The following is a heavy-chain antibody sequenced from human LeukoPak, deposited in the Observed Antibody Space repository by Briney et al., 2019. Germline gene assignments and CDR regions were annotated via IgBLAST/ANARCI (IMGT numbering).Heavy chain of an antibody. V-gene: IGHV1-18*01. Sequence: ASVKVSCKTSGYTFTSYGISWVRQAPGQGLEWMGWLSAYSTNANYAQKLQGRVTMTTDTSTSTAFMELRSLRSDDTAVYYCARGSNWNYSFLDFWGQGALVTVSS. J-gene: IGHJ4*02. CDR1: GYTFTSYG. CDR3: ARGSNWNYSFLDF. D-gene: IGHD1-7*01. CDR2: LSAYSTNA.